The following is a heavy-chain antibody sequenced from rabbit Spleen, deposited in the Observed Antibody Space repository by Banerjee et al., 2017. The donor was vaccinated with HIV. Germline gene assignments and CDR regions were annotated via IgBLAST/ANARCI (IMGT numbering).Heavy chain of an antibody. CDR1: GLDFSGDSY. J-gene: IGHJ4*01. Sequence: QSLEESGGGLVKPGASLTLTCKASGLDFSGDSYDSYMCWVRQAPGKGLEWIACIDIGSSGFTYFASWAKGRFTISKTSSTTVTLQMTSLTAADTATYFCARDLVTVIGWNFSLWGPGTLVTVS. CDR2: IDIGSSGFT. CDR3: ARDLVTVIGWNFSL. D-gene: IGHD1-1*01. V-gene: IGHV1S40*01.